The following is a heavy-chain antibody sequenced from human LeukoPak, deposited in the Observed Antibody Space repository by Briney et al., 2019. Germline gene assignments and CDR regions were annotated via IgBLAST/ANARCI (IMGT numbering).Heavy chain of an antibody. D-gene: IGHD6-19*01. Sequence: ASVKVSCKASGYTFTGYYMHWVRQAPGQGLDWMGWMNPNSGGTNYAQKFQGRVTMTRDTSISTAYMDLSRLRSDDSAVYYCARGVAVAGTGLYYLDYWGQGTLVTVSS. J-gene: IGHJ4*02. CDR3: ARGVAVAGTGLYYLDY. V-gene: IGHV1-2*02. CDR1: GYTFTGYY. CDR2: MNPNSGGT.